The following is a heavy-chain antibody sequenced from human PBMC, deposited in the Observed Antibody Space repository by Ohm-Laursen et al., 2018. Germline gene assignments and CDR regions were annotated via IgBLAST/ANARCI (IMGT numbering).Heavy chain of an antibody. Sequence: SVKVSCKASGFTFTSSAVQWVRQARGQRLEWIGWIVVGSGNTNYAQKFQERVTITRDMSTSTAYMEQSSLRSEDTAVYYCAADRGSGSYLFDYWGQGTLVTVSS. D-gene: IGHD1-26*01. CDR3: AADRGSGSYLFDY. CDR2: IVVGSGNT. CDR1: GFTFTSSA. J-gene: IGHJ4*02. V-gene: IGHV1-58*01.